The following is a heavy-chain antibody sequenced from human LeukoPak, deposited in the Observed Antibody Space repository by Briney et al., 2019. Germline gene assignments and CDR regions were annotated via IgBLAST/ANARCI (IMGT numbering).Heavy chain of an antibody. V-gene: IGHV4-61*01. CDR1: GGSVSSGSYY. J-gene: IGHJ4*02. CDR2: IYYSGST. CDR3: AREGGGKETPRTFGY. D-gene: IGHD4-23*01. Sequence: SETPSLTCTVSGGSVSSGSYYWSWIRQPPGKGLEWIGYIYYSGSTNYNPSLKSRVTISVDTSKNQFSLKLSSVTAADTAVYYCAREGGGKETPRTFGYWGQGNPGHRLL.